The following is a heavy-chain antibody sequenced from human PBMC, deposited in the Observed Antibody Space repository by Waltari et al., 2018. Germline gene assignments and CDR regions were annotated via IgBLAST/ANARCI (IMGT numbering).Heavy chain of an antibody. CDR2: IYYSGST. Sequence: QLQLQESGPGLVKPSETLSLTCTVSGGSISSSSYYWGWHRQPPGKGLEWIGSIYYSGSTYYNPSLKSRVTISVDTSKNQFSLKLSSVTAADTAVYYCARGYSSSWNSYYFDYWGQGTLVTVSS. D-gene: IGHD6-13*01. CDR1: GGSISSSSYY. CDR3: ARGYSSSWNSYYFDY. J-gene: IGHJ4*02. V-gene: IGHV4-39*07.